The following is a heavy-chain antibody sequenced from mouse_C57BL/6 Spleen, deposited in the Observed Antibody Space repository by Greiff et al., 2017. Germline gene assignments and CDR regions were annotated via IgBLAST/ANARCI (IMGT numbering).Heavy chain of an antibody. CDR3: ARMRIFYDGYYVWYFDV. Sequence: QVTLKVSGPGILQPSQTLSLTCSFSGFSLSTFGMGVGWIRQPPGKGLEWLAHIWWDDDKYYNPALKSRPTIAKDTSKNQVFLKIANVDTADTATYYCARMRIFYDGYYVWYFDVWGTGTTVTVSS. V-gene: IGHV8-8*01. J-gene: IGHJ1*03. CDR1: GFSLSTFGMG. D-gene: IGHD2-3*01. CDR2: IWWDDDK.